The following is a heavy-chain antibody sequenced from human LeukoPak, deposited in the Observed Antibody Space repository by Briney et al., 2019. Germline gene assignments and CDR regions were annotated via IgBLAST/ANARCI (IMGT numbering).Heavy chain of an antibody. V-gene: IGHV4-38-2*02. Sequence: KPSETLSLTCTVSGYSISSGYYWGWIRQPPGKGLEWIGSIYHSGSTNYNPSLKSRVTISVDTSKNQFSLKLSSVTAADTAVYYCAREGSYGVGAFDIWGQGTMVTVSS. J-gene: IGHJ3*02. CDR1: GYSISSGYY. CDR2: IYHSGST. CDR3: AREGSYGVGAFDI. D-gene: IGHD4-17*01.